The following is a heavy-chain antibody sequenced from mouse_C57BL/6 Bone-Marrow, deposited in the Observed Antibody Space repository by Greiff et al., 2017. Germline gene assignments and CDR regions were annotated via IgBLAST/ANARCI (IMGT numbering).Heavy chain of an antibody. J-gene: IGHJ2*01. CDR1: GFTFSSYA. V-gene: IGHV5-4*03. CDR3: ARRGGTGTYFDY. D-gene: IGHD4-1*01. CDR2: ISDGGSYT. Sequence: EVKLMESGGGLVKPGGSLKLSCAASGFTFSSYAMSWVRQTPEKRLEWVATISDGGSYTYYPDNVKGRFTISRDNAKNNLYLQMSHLKSEDTAMYYCARRGGTGTYFDYWGQGTTLSLL.